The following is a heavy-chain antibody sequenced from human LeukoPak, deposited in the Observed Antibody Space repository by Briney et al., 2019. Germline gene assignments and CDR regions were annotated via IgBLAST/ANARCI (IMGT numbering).Heavy chain of an antibody. D-gene: IGHD3-10*01. CDR2: ITYNSGTI. V-gene: IGHV3-48*01. J-gene: IGHJ6*02. Sequence: PGGSLRLSCAASGFTFRSYAMQWVRQAPGKGLEWVSYITYNSGTIFYADSVKGRFTISRDNAKDSLYLQMKSLRVEDTAVYYCARLLGDYYYYYGMDVWGQGTTVTVSS. CDR3: ARLLGDYYYYYGMDV. CDR1: GFTFRSYA.